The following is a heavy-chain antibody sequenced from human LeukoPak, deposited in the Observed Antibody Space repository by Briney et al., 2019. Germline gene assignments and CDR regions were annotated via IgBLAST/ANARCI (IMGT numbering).Heavy chain of an antibody. CDR3: ARGVRFYNGYDFDY. V-gene: IGHV1-2*02. J-gene: IGHJ4*02. CDR1: GYTITEYY. CDR2: ITPNNGGT. D-gene: IGHD5-12*01. Sequence: ASVKVSCKASGYTITEYYMHWVRQAPGQGLEWMGWITPNNGGTKYAQKFQGRVTMTRDTSISTAYLELSRLGSDDTAVYYCARGVRFYNGYDFDYWGQGTLVTVSS.